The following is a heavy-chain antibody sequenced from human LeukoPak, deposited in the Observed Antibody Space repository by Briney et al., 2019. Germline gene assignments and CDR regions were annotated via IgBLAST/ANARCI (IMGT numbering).Heavy chain of an antibody. CDR3: ARDRGAYENFDY. Sequence: SQTLSLTCAISGDSVSSSSAVWSWIRQSPSRGLEWLGRTYYRSKWYNDYALSVKSRITINPDTSKNQFSLQLKSVTPEDTAVYYCARDRGAYENFDYWGQGTLVTVSS. D-gene: IGHD5-12*01. CDR2: TYYRSKWYN. CDR1: GDSVSSSSAV. J-gene: IGHJ4*02. V-gene: IGHV6-1*01.